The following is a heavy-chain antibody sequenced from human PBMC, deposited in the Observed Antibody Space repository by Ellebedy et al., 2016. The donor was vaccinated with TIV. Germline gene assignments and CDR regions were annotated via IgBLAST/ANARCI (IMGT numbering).Heavy chain of an antibody. J-gene: IGHJ5*02. CDR1: GFTLRNHA. CDR2: ISGSRLGLVT. D-gene: IGHD6-13*01. Sequence: PGGSLRLSCAASGFTLRNHAMKWVRQATGTGREWVSVISGSRLGLVTYYAGSVKGRFTISRDDSKNKLYLQINSLRADPMAVYYFAGLPPVRIAGYVGWFDAWGRGILVTVSS. V-gene: IGHV3-23*01. CDR3: AGLPPVRIAGYVGWFDA.